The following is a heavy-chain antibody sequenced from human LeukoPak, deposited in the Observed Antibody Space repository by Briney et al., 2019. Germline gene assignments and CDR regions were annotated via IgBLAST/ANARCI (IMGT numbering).Heavy chain of an antibody. Sequence: GGSLRLSCAASGFTFDDYAMHWVRQAPGKGLEWVSGISGNSGSIGYADSVKGRFTISRDNAKNSLYLQMNSLRAEDTALYYCAKDMGITMVRGVIGFDYWGQGTLVTVSS. CDR1: GFTFDDYA. D-gene: IGHD3-10*01. J-gene: IGHJ4*02. V-gene: IGHV3-9*01. CDR3: AKDMGITMVRGVIGFDY. CDR2: ISGNSGSI.